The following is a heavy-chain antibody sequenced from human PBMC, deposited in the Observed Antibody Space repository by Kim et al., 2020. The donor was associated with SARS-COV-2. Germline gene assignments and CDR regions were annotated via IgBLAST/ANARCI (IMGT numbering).Heavy chain of an antibody. V-gene: IGHV4-59*01. J-gene: IGHJ4*02. Sequence: NPSLKSRVTISVDTSKNQFSLKLSSVTAADTAVYYCARDPRSSGWYYFDYWGQGTLVTVSS. D-gene: IGHD6-19*01. CDR3: ARDPRSSGWYYFDY.